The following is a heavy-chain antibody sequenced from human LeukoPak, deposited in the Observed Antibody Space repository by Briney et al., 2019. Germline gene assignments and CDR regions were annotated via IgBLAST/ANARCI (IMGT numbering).Heavy chain of an antibody. CDR1: GFTFSSYA. J-gene: IGHJ4*02. CDR3: ALHCSSTSCPIDY. V-gene: IGHV3-23*01. Sequence: GGSLRLSCAASGFTFSSYAMSWVRQAPGKGLKWVSAISGSGGSTYYADSVKGRFTISRDNSKNTLYLQMNSLRAEDTAVYYCALHCSSTSCPIDYWGQGTLVTVSS. D-gene: IGHD2-2*01. CDR2: ISGSGGST.